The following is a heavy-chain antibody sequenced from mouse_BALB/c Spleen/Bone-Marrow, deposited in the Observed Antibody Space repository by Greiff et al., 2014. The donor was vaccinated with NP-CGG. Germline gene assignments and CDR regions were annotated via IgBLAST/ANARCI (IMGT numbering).Heavy chain of an antibody. J-gene: IGHJ1*01. CDR1: GYSFTRYY. V-gene: IGHV1S81*02. D-gene: IGHD1-1*01. Sequence: VQLQQSGAELVKPGASVKLSCKASGYSFTRYYMYWVKQRPGRGLEWIGEINPSSGGTNFNEKFKSKATLTVDKSSSTAYMQFSSLTSEDSAVYYCTRSNYGYWYFDVWGAGTTVTVSS. CDR2: INPSSGGT. CDR3: TRSNYGYWYFDV.